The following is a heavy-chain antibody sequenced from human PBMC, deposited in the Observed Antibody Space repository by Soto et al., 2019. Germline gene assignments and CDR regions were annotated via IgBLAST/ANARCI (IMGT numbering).Heavy chain of an antibody. J-gene: IGHJ6*03. Sequence: PSETLSLTCTVSGGSISSSSYYWGWIRQPPGKGLEWIGSIYYSGSTYYNPSLKSRVTISVDTSKNQSSLKLSSVTAADTAVYYCARQGGGKYYYYMDVWGKGTTVTVSS. V-gene: IGHV4-39*01. CDR2: IYYSGST. CDR1: GGSISSSSYY. CDR3: ARQGGGKYYYYMDV.